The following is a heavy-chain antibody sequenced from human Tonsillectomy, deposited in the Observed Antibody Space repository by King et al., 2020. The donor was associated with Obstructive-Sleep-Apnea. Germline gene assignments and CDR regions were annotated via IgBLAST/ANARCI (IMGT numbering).Heavy chain of an antibody. Sequence: QLQESGPGLVKPSETLSLTCTVSGYSISSGYYWGWIRKPPGKGLEWMVSIYHSGSTYYNPSLKSRVTISVDTSKNQFSLKLSSVTAADTAVYYCARDRGSYSDEYYFDYWGQGTLVTVSS. CDR3: ARDRGSYSDEYYFDY. CDR1: GYSISSGYY. V-gene: IGHV4-38-2*02. J-gene: IGHJ4*02. D-gene: IGHD1-26*01. CDR2: IYHSGST.